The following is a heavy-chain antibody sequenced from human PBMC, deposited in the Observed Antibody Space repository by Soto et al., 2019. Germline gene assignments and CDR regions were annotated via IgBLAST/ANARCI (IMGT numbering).Heavy chain of an antibody. V-gene: IGHV4-34*01. J-gene: IGHJ6*02. CDR1: GGSFSGYY. CDR2: INHSGST. Sequence: QVQLQQWGAGLLKPSETLSLTCAVYGGSFSGYYWSWIRQPPGKGLEWIGEINHSGSTNYNPSLKSRVTISVDTSKNQFSLKLSSVTAADTAVYYCASKVGRDTTQRPNYYYYGMDVWGQGTTVTVSS. D-gene: IGHD1-1*01. CDR3: ASKVGRDTTQRPNYYYYGMDV.